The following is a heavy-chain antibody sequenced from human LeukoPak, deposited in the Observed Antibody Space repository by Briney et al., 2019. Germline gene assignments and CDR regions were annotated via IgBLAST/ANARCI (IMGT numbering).Heavy chain of an antibody. CDR1: GFTFDDYA. D-gene: IGHD3-22*01. Sequence: GGSLRLSCAASGFTFDDYAMHWVRQAPGKGLEWVSGISWNSGSIGYADSVKGRFTISRDNAKSSLYLQMNSLRAEDMALYYCAKGRYYDSSGHPDYWGQGTLVTVSS. CDR3: AKGRYYDSSGHPDY. CDR2: ISWNSGSI. J-gene: IGHJ4*02. V-gene: IGHV3-9*03.